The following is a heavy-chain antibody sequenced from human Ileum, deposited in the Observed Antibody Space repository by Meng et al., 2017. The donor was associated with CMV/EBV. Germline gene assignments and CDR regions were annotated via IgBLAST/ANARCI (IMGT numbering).Heavy chain of an antibody. D-gene: IGHD4-17*01. CDR1: GVTFSSYS. Sequence: LSCVGSGVTFSSYSMNWVRQAPGKGLEWVSSIGTSSSVTHYADSVKGRFTISRDNAKNSLFLQMNSLRVEDTAVYYCVRGTYGDYENWGQGTLVTVSS. CDR2: IGTSSSVT. V-gene: IGHV3-21*01. CDR3: VRGTYGDYEN. J-gene: IGHJ4*02.